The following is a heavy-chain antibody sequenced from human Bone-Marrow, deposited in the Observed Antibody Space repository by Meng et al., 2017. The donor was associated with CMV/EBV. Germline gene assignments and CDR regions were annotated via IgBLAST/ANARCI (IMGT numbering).Heavy chain of an antibody. CDR1: GDSISSYY. CDR2: IYYSGS. D-gene: IGHD6-19*01. J-gene: IGHJ4*02. Sequence: SETLALTCTVSGDSISSYYWSWIRQPPGKGLEWIGNIYYSGSNYNPSLKSRVTISIDASKSQFSLKLTSVTAADTAFYYCARSGYSGGWYEIDYGGQGTLVTVSS. CDR3: ARSGYSGGWYEIDY. V-gene: IGHV4-59*01.